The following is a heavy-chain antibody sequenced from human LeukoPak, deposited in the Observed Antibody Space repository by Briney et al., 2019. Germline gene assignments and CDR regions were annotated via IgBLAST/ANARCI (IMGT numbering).Heavy chain of an antibody. Sequence: GWSLRLSCAASGFTFSNYWMSWVRQAPGKGLEWVANIKEDGSEKDYVGSVKGRFTIARDNARNSLYLQTNSLRAEDTAVYYCASGRQLVYWGQGTLVTVSS. V-gene: IGHV3-7*01. J-gene: IGHJ4*02. CDR3: ASGRQLVY. CDR1: GFTFSNYW. D-gene: IGHD6-13*01. CDR2: IKEDGSEK.